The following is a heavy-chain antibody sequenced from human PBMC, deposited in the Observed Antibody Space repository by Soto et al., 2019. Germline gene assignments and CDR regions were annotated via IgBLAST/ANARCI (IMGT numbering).Heavy chain of an antibody. CDR3: ARIGGYFPDAAFDY. V-gene: IGHV3-74*01. CDR1: GFTFSSYW. Sequence: EVQLVESGGGLVQPGGSLRLSCAASGFTFSSYWMHWVRQAPGKGLVWVSRINSDGSSTSYADSVKGRFTISRDNAKNTLYLQMNSLRAEDTAVYYCARIGGYFPDAAFDYWGQGTLVTVSS. J-gene: IGHJ4*02. D-gene: IGHD5-12*01. CDR2: INSDGSST.